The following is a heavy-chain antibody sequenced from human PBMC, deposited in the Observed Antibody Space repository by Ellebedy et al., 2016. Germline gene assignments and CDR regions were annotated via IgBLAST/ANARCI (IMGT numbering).Heavy chain of an antibody. J-gene: IGHJ3*02. V-gene: IGHV3-15*07. CDR1: GFTFSNAW. CDR3: TTDPSPKTYYYGSGSSGVDDAFDI. D-gene: IGHD3-10*01. CDR2: IKSKTDGGTT. Sequence: GESLKISCAASGFTFSNAWMNWVRQAPGKGLEWVGRIKSKTDGGTTDYAAPVKGRFTISRDDSKNTLYLQMNSLKTEDTAVYYCTTDPSPKTYYYGSGSSGVDDAFDIWGQGTMVTVSS.